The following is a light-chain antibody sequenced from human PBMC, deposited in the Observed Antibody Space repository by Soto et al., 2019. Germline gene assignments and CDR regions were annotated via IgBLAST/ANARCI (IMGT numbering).Light chain of an antibody. CDR3: HQYGTSPLT. J-gene: IGKJ4*01. CDR2: GAS. Sequence: IVLTQSPGTQSLSPGEGATLSCRASQSVSSSYLAWYQQRPGQAPRLLIYGASNRATGIPGRFSGSGSGTDFTLTISRLEPEDFAVYYCHQYGTSPLTFGGGTKVEIK. CDR1: QSVSSSY. V-gene: IGKV3-20*01.